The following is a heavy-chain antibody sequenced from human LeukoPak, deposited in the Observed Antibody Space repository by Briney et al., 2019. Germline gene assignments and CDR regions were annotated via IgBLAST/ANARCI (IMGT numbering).Heavy chain of an antibody. Sequence: SETLSLTCTVSGYSISSDYYWGWIRQTPGKGLEWIGYVYDIGSTKYNPSLKSRVTISVDTSKNQFSLRLSSVTAADTAVYYCARGGVLKSVDYWGQGTLVAVSS. V-gene: IGHV4-38-2*02. CDR3: ARGGVLKSVDY. CDR2: VYDIGST. CDR1: GYSISSDYY. D-gene: IGHD3-16*01. J-gene: IGHJ4*02.